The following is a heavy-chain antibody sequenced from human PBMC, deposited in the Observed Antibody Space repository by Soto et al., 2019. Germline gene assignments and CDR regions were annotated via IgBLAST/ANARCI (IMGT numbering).Heavy chain of an antibody. V-gene: IGHV1-69*01. CDR2: IIPIFGTA. Sequence: SVKVSCKASGGTFSSYAISWVRQAPVQGLEWMGGIIPIFGTANYAQKFQGRVTITADESTSTAYMELSSLRSEDTAVYYCARDKGITMIVAPGWFDPWGQGTLVTVSS. CDR3: ARDKGITMIVAPGWFDP. CDR1: GGTFSSYA. D-gene: IGHD3-22*01. J-gene: IGHJ5*02.